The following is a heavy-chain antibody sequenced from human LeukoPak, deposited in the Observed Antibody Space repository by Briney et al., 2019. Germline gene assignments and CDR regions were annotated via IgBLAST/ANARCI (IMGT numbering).Heavy chain of an antibody. D-gene: IGHD6-19*01. CDR1: GDSVSSNSAA. V-gene: IGHV6-1*01. Sequence: SQTLSLTCAISGDSVSSNSAAWNWIRQSPSRGLESLRRTYYRSEWYNDYAVSVKSRITINPDTSKNQFSLQLNSVTPEDTAVYYCARAGYSSGSLDYWGQGTLVTVSS. CDR3: ARAGYSSGSLDY. CDR2: TYYRSEWYN. J-gene: IGHJ4*02.